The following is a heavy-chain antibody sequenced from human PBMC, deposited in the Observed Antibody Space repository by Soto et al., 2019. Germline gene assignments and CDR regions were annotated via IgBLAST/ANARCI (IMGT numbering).Heavy chain of an antibody. J-gene: IGHJ4*02. CDR2: INPSGGGT. CDR1: GHTFTSHY. Sequence: QVQLVQSGAEVRKPGASVKVSCKASGHTFTSHYMHWVRQAPGQGLEWMGVINPSGGGTTYAQKWQGRGTMTRDTSTSTVYRELTSVRSEDTAVYYCARDQVAGTYYFDYWGQGTLVTVSS. D-gene: IGHD2-15*01. V-gene: IGHV1-46*04. CDR3: ARDQVAGTYYFDY.